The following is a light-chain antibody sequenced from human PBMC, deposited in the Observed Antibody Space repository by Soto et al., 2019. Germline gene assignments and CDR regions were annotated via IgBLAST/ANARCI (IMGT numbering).Light chain of an antibody. CDR3: QQRINLPPNA. Sequence: EVVLTQSPTTLSLSPGERATLSCRASQSVGSYLACYQQRPGHAPSLLIYDASKRATCIPARFRGSGSGTDFTITISSLEPEDFALYSCQQRINLPPNAFGLGTRLEIK. V-gene: IGKV3-11*01. J-gene: IGKJ5*01. CDR1: QSVGSY. CDR2: DAS.